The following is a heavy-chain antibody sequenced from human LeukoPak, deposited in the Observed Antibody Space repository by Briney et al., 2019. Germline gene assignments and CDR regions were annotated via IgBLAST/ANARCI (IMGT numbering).Heavy chain of an antibody. D-gene: IGHD3-22*01. Sequence: ESGGSLRLSCAASGFTFSNAWMSWVRQAPGKGLEWVGRIKSKTDGGTTDYAAPVKGRFTISRDDSKNTLYLQMNSLKTEDTAVYYCTTSYYYDSSGYYAADYWGQGTLVTVSS. V-gene: IGHV3-15*01. CDR3: TTSYYYDSSGYYAADY. J-gene: IGHJ4*02. CDR2: IKSKTDGGTT. CDR1: GFTFSNAW.